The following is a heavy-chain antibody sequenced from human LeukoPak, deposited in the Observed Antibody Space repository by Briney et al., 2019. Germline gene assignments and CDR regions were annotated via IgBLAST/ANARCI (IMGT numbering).Heavy chain of an antibody. Sequence: ASVKVSCKASGYIFTGYYMHWVRQAPGQGLEWMGWINPNSGATNYAQKFQGRVTMTRDTSISTAYMELSRLRSDDTAVYYCARGGRKNLVVAHWGQGTLVTVSS. CDR1: GYIFTGYY. V-gene: IGHV1-2*02. D-gene: IGHD3-22*01. J-gene: IGHJ4*02. CDR2: INPNSGAT. CDR3: ARGGRKNLVVAH.